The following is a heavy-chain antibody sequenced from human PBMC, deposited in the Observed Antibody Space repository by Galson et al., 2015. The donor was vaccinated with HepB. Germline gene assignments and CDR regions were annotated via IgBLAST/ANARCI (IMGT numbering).Heavy chain of an antibody. D-gene: IGHD3-3*01. Sequence: SLRLSCAASGFTFSSYWMSWVRQAPGKGLEWVANIKQDGSEKYYVDSVKGRFTISRDNAKNSLYLQMNSLRAEDTAVYYCARDRRYYDFWSGSHSSMDVWGQGTTVTVSS. V-gene: IGHV3-7*03. CDR3: ARDRRYYDFWSGSHSSMDV. CDR1: GFTFSSYW. J-gene: IGHJ6*02. CDR2: IKQDGSEK.